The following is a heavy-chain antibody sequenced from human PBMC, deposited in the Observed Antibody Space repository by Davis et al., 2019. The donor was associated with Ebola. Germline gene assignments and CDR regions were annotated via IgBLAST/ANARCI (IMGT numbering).Heavy chain of an antibody. Sequence: GGSLRLSCAASGFTSSSYTMTWVRQAPGKGLEWVSSIHNSGGSTNYADSVQGRFTISRANSKNTLFLQMSSLRPEDTAIYYCVKGASASETAYFDFWGQGTLVTVSS. CDR3: VKGASASETAYFDF. J-gene: IGHJ4*02. CDR1: GFTSSSYT. CDR2: IHNSGGST. V-gene: IGHV3-23*01. D-gene: IGHD2-21*01.